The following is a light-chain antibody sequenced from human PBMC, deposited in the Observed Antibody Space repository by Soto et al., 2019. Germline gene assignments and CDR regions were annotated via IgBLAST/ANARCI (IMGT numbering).Light chain of an antibody. V-gene: IGKV3-20*01. Sequence: EIVLTQSPGTLSLSPGERATLSCRASQSVSSNNLAWYQQRPGQAPRVLIYGASTRATGIPERFSGSGSGTDFTLTISRLEPEDFAVYYCQQYGRSPFTFGPGTKVDIK. CDR3: QQYGRSPFT. J-gene: IGKJ3*01. CDR2: GAS. CDR1: QSVSSNN.